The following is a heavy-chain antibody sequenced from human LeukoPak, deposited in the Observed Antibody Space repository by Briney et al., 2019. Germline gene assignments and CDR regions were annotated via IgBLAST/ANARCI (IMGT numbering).Heavy chain of an antibody. J-gene: IGHJ4*02. CDR1: GFTFSSYA. CDR3: ARYYYDSSGYYYDY. CDR2: ISGSGGST. D-gene: IGHD3-22*01. Sequence: GGSLRLSCAASGFTFSSYAMSWVRQAPGKGLEWVSAISGSGGSTYYADSVKGRFTISRDNSKNTLYLQMGSLRAEDMAVYYCARYYYDSSGYYYDYWGQGTLVTVSS. V-gene: IGHV3-23*01.